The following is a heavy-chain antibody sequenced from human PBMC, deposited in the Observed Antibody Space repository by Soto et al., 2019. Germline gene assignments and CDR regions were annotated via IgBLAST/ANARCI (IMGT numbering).Heavy chain of an antibody. D-gene: IGHD2-2*01. J-gene: IGHJ4*02. CDR1: GFSFNEYY. CDR2: ISSSGGDI. V-gene: IGHV3-11*01. CDR3: ARTLGVSTIPS. Sequence: QVQLSESGGGLVKPGGSLRLSCAASGFSFNEYYMSWIRQAPGKGLEWVAYISSSGGDIFYSDSVQGRFTISRDNVKKSLYLQMNSLGADDTAVYYGARTLGVSTIPSWGQGTLVTVSS.